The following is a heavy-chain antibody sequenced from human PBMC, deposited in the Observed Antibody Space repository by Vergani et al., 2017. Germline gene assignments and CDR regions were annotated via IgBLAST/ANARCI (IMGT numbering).Heavy chain of an antibody. J-gene: IGHJ5*02. CDR3: ARGSYGDYPEHFRFDP. V-gene: IGHV4-30-4*08. Sequence: QVQLQESGPGLVKPSQTLSLTCTVSGGSISSGDYYWSWIRQPPGKGLEWIGYIYYSGSTYYNPSLKSRLTFSVDTSKNQFSLKLSSVTAADTAVYYCARGSYGDYPEHFRFDPWGQGTLVTVSS. D-gene: IGHD4-17*01. CDR1: GGSISSGDYY. CDR2: IYYSGST.